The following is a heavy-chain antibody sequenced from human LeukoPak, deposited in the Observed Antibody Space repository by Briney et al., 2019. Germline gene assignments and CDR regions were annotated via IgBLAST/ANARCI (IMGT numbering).Heavy chain of an antibody. CDR3: ARGGAWVPASIGY. J-gene: IGHJ4*02. D-gene: IGHD2-2*01. CDR1: GFTFSTYG. CDR2: ISYDGSNK. V-gene: IGHV3-30*12. Sequence: PGGSLRLSCAASGFTFSTYGMHWVRQAPGKGLEWVAVISYDGSNKYYADSVKGRFTISRDNSKNTLYLQMNSLRAEDTAVYYCARGGAWVPASIGYWGQGTLVTVSS.